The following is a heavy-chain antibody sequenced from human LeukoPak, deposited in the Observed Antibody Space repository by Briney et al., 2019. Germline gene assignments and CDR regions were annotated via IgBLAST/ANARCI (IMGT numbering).Heavy chain of an antibody. Sequence: ASVKLSCKAFGYTFTGYWMHWVRQAPGQGPEWMGVISPSGGSTIYAQKFKGRVTLTRDMSTSTAYMELSSLRSDDTAVYYCARDDNYGIFVNVDYWGQGTLVTVSS. CDR2: ISPSGGST. V-gene: IGHV1-46*01. CDR1: GYTFTGYW. CDR3: ARDDNYGIFVNVDY. D-gene: IGHD4-11*01. J-gene: IGHJ4*02.